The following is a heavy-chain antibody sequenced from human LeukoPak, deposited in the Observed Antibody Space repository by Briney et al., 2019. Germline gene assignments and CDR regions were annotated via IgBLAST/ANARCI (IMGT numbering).Heavy chain of an antibody. J-gene: IGHJ5*02. CDR1: GFTFSSYG. Sequence: GGSLRLSCAASGFTFSSYGMHWVRQAPGKGLEWAAFIRYDESNKYYADSVKGRFTISRDNSKNTLYLQMNSLRAEDTAVYYCAKAPRRYYDFWSGYPNWFDPWGQGTLVTVSS. V-gene: IGHV3-30*02. D-gene: IGHD3-3*01. CDR2: IRYDESNK. CDR3: AKAPRRYYDFWSGYPNWFDP.